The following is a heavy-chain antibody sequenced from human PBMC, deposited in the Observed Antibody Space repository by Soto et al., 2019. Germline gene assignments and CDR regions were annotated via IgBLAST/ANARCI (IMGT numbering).Heavy chain of an antibody. V-gene: IGHV3-30-3*01. D-gene: IGHD3-22*01. CDR2: ISYDGSNK. J-gene: IGHJ5*02. CDR3: ARPPKYYYDSSGYYLNWFDP. Sequence: GGSLRLSCEASGFNFSHYAMHWVRQAPGKGLEWVAVISYDGSNKYYADSVKGRFTISRDNSKNTLYLQMNSLRAEDTTVYYCARPPKYYYDSSGYYLNWFDPWGQGTLVTVSS. CDR1: GFNFSHYA.